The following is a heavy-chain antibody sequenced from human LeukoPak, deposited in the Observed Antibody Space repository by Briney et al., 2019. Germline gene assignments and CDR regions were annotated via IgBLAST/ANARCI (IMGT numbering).Heavy chain of an antibody. J-gene: IGHJ3*02. V-gene: IGHV1-46*01. CDR2: VNPSSGST. CDR1: GYTFTSYF. CDR3: ARRWGSGIRGAFDI. D-gene: IGHD3-10*01. Sequence: ASVKVSCKASGYTFTSYFMHWVRQAPGQGLEWMGVVNPSSGSTTYSQKSQGRVTMTRDTSTSTVYMDLSSLRSDDTAIYYCARRWGSGIRGAFDIWGQGTMVTVSS.